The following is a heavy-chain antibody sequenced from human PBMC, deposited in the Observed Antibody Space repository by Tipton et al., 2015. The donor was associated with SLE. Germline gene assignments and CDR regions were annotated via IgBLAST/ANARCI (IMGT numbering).Heavy chain of an antibody. J-gene: IGHJ6*03. CDR2: ISGSGGST. V-gene: IGHV3-23*01. CDR3: AKDIIDYYYYMDV. CDR1: GFTFSSYA. Sequence: GSLRLSCVASGFTFSSYAMSWVRQAPGKGLEWVSAISGSGGSTYYADSVKGRFTISRDNSKNTLYLQMNSLRAEDTAVYYCAKDIIDYYYYMDVWGKGTTVTVSS.